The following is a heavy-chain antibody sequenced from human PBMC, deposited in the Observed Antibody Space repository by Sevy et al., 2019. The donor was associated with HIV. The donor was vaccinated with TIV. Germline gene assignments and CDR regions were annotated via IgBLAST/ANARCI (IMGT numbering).Heavy chain of an antibody. J-gene: IGHJ4*02. V-gene: IGHV1-24*01. CDR2: FDPEDREI. CDR1: GYRLSELS. CDR3: ATGREYYDENICYFDH. Sequence: ASVKVSCKISGYRLSELSMHWVRQAPGKGLEWMGRFDPEDREIIYAQKFQGRVTVTEDTSTDTAYMELSRLRSEDTAVYYCATGREYYDENICYFDHWGPGTLVTVSS. D-gene: IGHD3-3*01.